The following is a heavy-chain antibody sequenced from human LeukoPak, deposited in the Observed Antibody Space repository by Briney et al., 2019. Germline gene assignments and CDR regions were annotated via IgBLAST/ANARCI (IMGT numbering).Heavy chain of an antibody. CDR1: GFTFSSYG. Sequence: PGGSLRLSCAGSGFTFSSYGMHWVRQAPGKGLEWVAVISYDGSNKYYADSVKGRFTSSRDNSKNTLYLQMNSLRAEDTAVYYCAKDRATYSSSWYYFDYWGQGTLVTVSS. J-gene: IGHJ4*02. CDR2: ISYDGSNK. D-gene: IGHD6-13*01. V-gene: IGHV3-30*18. CDR3: AKDRATYSSSWYYFDY.